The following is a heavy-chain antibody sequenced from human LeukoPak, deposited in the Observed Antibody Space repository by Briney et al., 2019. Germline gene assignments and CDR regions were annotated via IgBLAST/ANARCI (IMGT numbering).Heavy chain of an antibody. V-gene: IGHV3-48*02. CDR1: GFTFSSYS. J-gene: IGHJ4*02. Sequence: GGSLRLSCAASGFTFSSYSMNWVRQAPGRGLEWVSYISSTSTIDYADSVKGRFIISRDNAKNSLYLQMDSLRDEDTAVYYCARRFEYWGQGTLVTVSS. CDR3: ARRFEY. CDR2: ISSTSTI.